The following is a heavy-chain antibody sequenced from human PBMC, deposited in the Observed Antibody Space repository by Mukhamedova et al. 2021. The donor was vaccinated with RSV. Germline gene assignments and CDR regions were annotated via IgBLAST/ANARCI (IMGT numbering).Heavy chain of an antibody. J-gene: IGHJ3*02. V-gene: IGHV5-51*01. CDR3: ARPLEEFYYDSSGYVGAFDI. CDR2: IYPDDSDT. D-gene: IGHD3-22*01. Sequence: EYMGIIYPDDSDTRYSPSFQGQVTISADKSINTAYLQWSSLKASDTAMYYCARPLEEFYYDSSGYVGAFDIWGQGTMVTVSS.